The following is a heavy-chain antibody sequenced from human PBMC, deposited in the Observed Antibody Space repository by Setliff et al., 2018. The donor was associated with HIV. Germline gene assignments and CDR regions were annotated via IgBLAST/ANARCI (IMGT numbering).Heavy chain of an antibody. CDR3: ARVRLYNAALDY. CDR2: IYSGGDT. J-gene: IGHJ4*02. Sequence: PGGSLRLSCAASGFTVSTYYMSWVRQAPGKGLEWISTIYSGGDTYHADSVKGRVTLSRDSSKNTLSLQMNSLRPEDTAVYYCARVRLYNAALDYWGQGTLVTVSS. V-gene: IGHV3-66*02. D-gene: IGHD3-10*01. CDR1: GFTVSTYY.